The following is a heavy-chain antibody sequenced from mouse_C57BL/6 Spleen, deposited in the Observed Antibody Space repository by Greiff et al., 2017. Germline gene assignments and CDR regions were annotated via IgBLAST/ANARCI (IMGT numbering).Heavy chain of an antibody. V-gene: IGHV5-17*01. Sequence: EVKLMESGGGLVKPGGSLKLSCAASGFTFSDYGMHWVRQAPEKGLEWVAYISSGSSTIYYADTVKGRFTISRDNAKNTLFLQMTSLRSEDTAMYYCARPRSLYFDVWGTGTTVTVSS. CDR3: ARPRSLYFDV. J-gene: IGHJ1*03. CDR2: ISSGSSTI. CDR1: GFTFSDYG.